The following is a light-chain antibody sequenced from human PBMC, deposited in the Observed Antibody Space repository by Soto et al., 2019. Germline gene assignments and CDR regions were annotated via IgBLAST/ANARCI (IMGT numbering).Light chain of an antibody. CDR2: EVN. CDR3: SSYAGSNNLF. V-gene: IGLV2-8*01. CDR1: GSDY. Sequence: QSALTQSASVSGSPGQSITISCTGTGSDYVSWYQHHPDKAPKLIIFEVNKRPLGISSRFSGSKSDDTASLTVSGLQAEDEADYYCSSYAGSNNLFFGGGTKLTVL. J-gene: IGLJ2*01.